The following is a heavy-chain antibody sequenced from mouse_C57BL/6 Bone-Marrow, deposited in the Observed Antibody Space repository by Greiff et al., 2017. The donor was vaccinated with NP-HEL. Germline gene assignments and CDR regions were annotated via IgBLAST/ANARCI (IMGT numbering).Heavy chain of an antibody. CDR3: GRMLYYPFDY. CDR1: GYTFTNYW. CDR2: IYPGGGYT. D-gene: IGHD1-1*01. J-gene: IGHJ2*01. V-gene: IGHV1-63*01. Sequence: LLESGAELVRPGTSVKMSCKASGYTFTNYWIGWAKQRPGHGLEWIGDIYPGGGYTNYNEKFKGKATLTADKSSSTAYMQFSSLTSADSAIYYCGRMLYYPFDYWGQGTTLTVSS.